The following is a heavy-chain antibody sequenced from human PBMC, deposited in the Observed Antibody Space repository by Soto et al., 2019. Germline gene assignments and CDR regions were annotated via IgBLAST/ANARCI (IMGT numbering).Heavy chain of an antibody. CDR3: AGHTEGVTYFYGMDV. D-gene: IGHD2-21*02. Sequence: QVQLVQSGAEVKKPGSSVKVSCKASGGTFSSYAISWVRQAPGQGLEWMGGIIPIFGTADYAQKFQGRVTLTADESTSTAYRQLSTLRSEDTAVYYCAGHTEGVTYFYGMDVWGQGTTVTVSS. J-gene: IGHJ6*02. V-gene: IGHV1-69*12. CDR2: IIPIFGTA. CDR1: GGTFSSYA.